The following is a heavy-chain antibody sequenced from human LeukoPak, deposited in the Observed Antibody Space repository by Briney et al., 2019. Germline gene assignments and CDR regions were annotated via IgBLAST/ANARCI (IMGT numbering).Heavy chain of an antibody. D-gene: IGHD1-26*01. V-gene: IGHV3-23*01. CDR2: ISGSGGST. CDR3: AKALDSGSYPDAFDI. CDR1: GFTFSSYA. J-gene: IGHJ3*02. Sequence: GGSLRLSCAASGFTFSSYAMSWVRQAPGKGLEWVSAISGSGGSTYYADSVKGRFTISRDSSKNTLYLQMNSLRAEDTAVYYCAKALDSGSYPDAFDIWGQGTMVTVSS.